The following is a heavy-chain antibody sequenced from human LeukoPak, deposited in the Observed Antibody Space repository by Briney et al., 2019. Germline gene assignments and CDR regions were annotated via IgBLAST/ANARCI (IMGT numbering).Heavy chain of an antibody. Sequence: GGSLRLSCAAPGVSFCSYSMKWVRQAPRKGLEWVSYISIISSTIYYADSWKGRFTISRDNTNNSLYLQMNSARAKDTGVYYIAREGRLRFGESPTVDYYYYMDVWGKGTTVTVSS. CDR1: GVSFCSYS. D-gene: IGHD3-10*01. CDR3: AREGRLRFGESPTVDYYYYMDV. V-gene: IGHV3-48*01. CDR2: ISIISSTI. J-gene: IGHJ6*03.